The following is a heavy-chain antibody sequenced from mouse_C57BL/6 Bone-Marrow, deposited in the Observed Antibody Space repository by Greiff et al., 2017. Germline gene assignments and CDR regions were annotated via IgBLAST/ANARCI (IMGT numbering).Heavy chain of an antibody. V-gene: IGHV1-55*01. CDR3: AREGAYVYAMDY. Sequence: QVQLQQPGAELVKPGASVKMSCKASGYTFTSYWITWVKQRPGQGLEWIGDIYPGSGSTNYNEKFKSKATLTVDTSSSTAYKQLSSLTSEDSAVYYCAREGAYVYAMDYWGQGTSVTVSS. D-gene: IGHD6-5*01. J-gene: IGHJ4*01. CDR1: GYTFTSYW. CDR2: IYPGSGST.